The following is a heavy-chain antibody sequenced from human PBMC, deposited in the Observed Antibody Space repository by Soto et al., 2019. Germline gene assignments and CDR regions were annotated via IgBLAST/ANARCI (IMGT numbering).Heavy chain of an antibody. CDR3: AMREHLAFDV. V-gene: IGHV3-23*01. CDR2: FSGSGGGT. J-gene: IGHJ3*01. D-gene: IGHD1-26*01. Sequence: EVQLLESGGGLVQPGGSLRLSCEASGFTFYPYAMSWVRQAPGRGLEWVSTFSGSGGGTYYADSVKGRFTISRDDSKNTLYLQLDSLRAEDTAVYYCAMREHLAFDVWGQGTMVIVSS. CDR1: GFTFYPYA.